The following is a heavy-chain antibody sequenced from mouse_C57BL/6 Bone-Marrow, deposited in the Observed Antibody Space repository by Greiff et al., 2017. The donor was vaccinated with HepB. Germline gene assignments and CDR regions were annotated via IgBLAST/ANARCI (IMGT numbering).Heavy chain of an antibody. D-gene: IGHD1-1*02. CDR2: IYPGSGST. J-gene: IGHJ2*01. CDR3: ARSGDVVVATDY. CDR1: GYTFTSYW. Sequence: QVHVKQPGAELVKPGASVKMSCKASGYTFTSYWITWVKQRPGQGLEWIGDIYPGSGSTNYNEKFKSKATLTVDTSSSTAYMQLSSLTSEDSAVYYCARSGDVVVATDYWGQGTTLTVSS. V-gene: IGHV1-55*01.